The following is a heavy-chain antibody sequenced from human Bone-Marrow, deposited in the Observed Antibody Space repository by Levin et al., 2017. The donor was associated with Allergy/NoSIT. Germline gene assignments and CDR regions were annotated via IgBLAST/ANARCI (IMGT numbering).Heavy chain of an antibody. Sequence: SETLSLTCSVSGVPVRGCCWGWVRLPPGKGLEWIGYNHDTGNINYNPSLKSRVTISIDTSKNQFSLHLTSVTAADTAVYYCARDNWGSLDYWGQGTLVTVSS. D-gene: IGHD7-27*01. CDR2: NHDTGNI. J-gene: IGHJ4*02. CDR3: ARDNWGSLDY. CDR1: GVPVRGCC. V-gene: IGHV4-59*02.